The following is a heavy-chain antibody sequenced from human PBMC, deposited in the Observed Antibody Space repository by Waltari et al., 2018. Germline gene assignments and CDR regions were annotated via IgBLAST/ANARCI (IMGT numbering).Heavy chain of an antibody. D-gene: IGHD5-18*01. CDR3: ARDSPTGSMGYSYGHGTDY. CDR2: IYHSGST. Sequence: QVQLQESGPGLVKPSETLSLTCAVSGYSISSGYYWSWIRQPPGKGLEWIGSIYHSGSTYYNPSLKSRVTISVDTSKNQFSLKLSSVTAADTAVYYCARDSPTGSMGYSYGHGTDYWGQGTLVTVSS. V-gene: IGHV4-38-2*02. J-gene: IGHJ4*02. CDR1: GYSISSGYY.